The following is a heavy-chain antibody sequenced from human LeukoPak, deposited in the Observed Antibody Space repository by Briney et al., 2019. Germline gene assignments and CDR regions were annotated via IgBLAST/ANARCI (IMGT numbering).Heavy chain of an antibody. CDR2: ISSSSTI. D-gene: IGHD6-6*01. J-gene: IGHJ6*03. Sequence: PGGSLRLSCAASGFTFSSYSMNWVRQAPGKGLEWVSYISSSSTIYYADSVKGRFTISRDNAKNSLYLQMNSLRDEDTAVHYCARTGYSSSSGWAYYYYYYMDVWGKGTTVTVPS. V-gene: IGHV3-48*02. CDR1: GFTFSSYS. CDR3: ARTGYSSSSGWAYYYYYYMDV.